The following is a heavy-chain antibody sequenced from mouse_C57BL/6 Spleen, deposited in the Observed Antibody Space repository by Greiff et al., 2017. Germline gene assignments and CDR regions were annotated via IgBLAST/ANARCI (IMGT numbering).Heavy chain of an antibody. D-gene: IGHD5-1*01. CDR3: ASYPYAMDY. V-gene: IGHV3-6*01. CDR1: GYSITSGYY. J-gene: IGHJ4*01. CDR2: ISYDGSN. Sequence: EVKLQESGPGLVKPSQSLSLTCSVTGYSITSGYYWNWIRQFPGNKLEWMGYISYDGSNNYNPSLKNRISITRDTSKNQFFLKLNSVTTEDTATYYCASYPYAMDYWGQGTSVTVSS.